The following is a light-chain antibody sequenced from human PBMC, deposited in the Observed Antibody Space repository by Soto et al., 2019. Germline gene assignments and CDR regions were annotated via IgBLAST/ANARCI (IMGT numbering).Light chain of an antibody. V-gene: IGKV1-5*03. CDR2: KAS. J-gene: IGKJ2*01. Sequence: DIRVTQSPSTLSASVEDRVTITCRASQSISSWLAWYQQKPGKAPKLLIYKASSLESGVPSRFSGSGSGTEFTLTISSLQPDDFATYYCQQYNSYSGYTFGQGTKLEIK. CDR1: QSISSW. CDR3: QQYNSYSGYT.